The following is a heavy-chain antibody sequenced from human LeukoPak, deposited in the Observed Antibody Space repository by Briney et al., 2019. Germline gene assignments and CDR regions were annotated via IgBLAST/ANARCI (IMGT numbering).Heavy chain of an antibody. J-gene: IGHJ4*02. V-gene: IGHV3-21*01. CDR1: GFTFSSYE. CDR2: ISTSSSYK. Sequence: PGGSLRLSCAASGFTFSSYEMNWVRQAPGKGLEWVSFISTSSSYKYYADSVKGRFTISRDNAKNSLYLQMNSLRAEDTAVYYCAKDRCYFDYWGQGTLVTVSS. D-gene: IGHD2-8*01. CDR3: AKDRCYFDY.